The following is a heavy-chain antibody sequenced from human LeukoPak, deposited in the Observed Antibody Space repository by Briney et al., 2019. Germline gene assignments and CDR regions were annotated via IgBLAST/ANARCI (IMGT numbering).Heavy chain of an antibody. V-gene: IGHV3-13*04. CDR2: IGTAGDT. J-gene: IGHJ4*02. D-gene: IGHD3-10*01. CDR3: AKVGVRGVIINHPDY. Sequence: TGGSLRLSCAASGFTFSSYDMHWVRQATGKGLEWVSAIGTAGDTYYADSVKGRFTISRDNSKNTLYLQMNSLRAEDTAVYYCAKVGVRGVIINHPDYWGQGTLVTVSS. CDR1: GFTFSSYD.